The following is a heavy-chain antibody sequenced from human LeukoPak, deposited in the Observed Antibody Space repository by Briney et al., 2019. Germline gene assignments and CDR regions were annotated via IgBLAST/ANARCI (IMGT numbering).Heavy chain of an antibody. CDR1: GGSISSDY. Sequence: SETLSLTCTVSGGSISSDYWSWIWQPAGKGLEWIGRIYSSGSTNYNPSLKSRVTMSVDTSKNQFSLKLSSVTAADTAVYYCVGWSATRIDYWGQGTLVTVFS. CDR3: VGWSATRIDY. CDR2: IYSSGST. V-gene: IGHV4-4*07. D-gene: IGHD3-3*01. J-gene: IGHJ4*02.